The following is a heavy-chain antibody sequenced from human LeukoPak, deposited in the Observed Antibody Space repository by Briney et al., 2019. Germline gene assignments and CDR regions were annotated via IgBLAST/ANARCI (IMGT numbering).Heavy chain of an antibody. D-gene: IGHD6-13*01. CDR2: INPDSGGA. CDR1: GYTFTGYY. Sequence: ASVKVSCKASGYTFTGYYIHWVRQAPGQGLEWVGRINPDSGGADLPQKFQGRVTLTRDTSITTAYMDLTKLTSDDTAVYYCVRDSGRAAANRWGQGTLVTVSS. CDR3: VRDSGRAAANR. J-gene: IGHJ4*02. V-gene: IGHV1-2*06.